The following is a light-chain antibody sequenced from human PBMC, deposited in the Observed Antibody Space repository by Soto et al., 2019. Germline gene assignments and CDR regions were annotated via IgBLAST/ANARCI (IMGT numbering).Light chain of an antibody. CDR2: DAS. J-gene: IGKJ2*01. V-gene: IGKV1-5*01. CDR3: QQYNSYLYT. Sequence: DIQMTQSPSTLSASVGDRVTITCRASQSISSWLAWYQQKPGKAPKLLIYDASSLESGVPSRFSGSGSGTEFTLPISSLQPDDFATYDCQQYNSYLYTFGQGPKLEIK. CDR1: QSISSW.